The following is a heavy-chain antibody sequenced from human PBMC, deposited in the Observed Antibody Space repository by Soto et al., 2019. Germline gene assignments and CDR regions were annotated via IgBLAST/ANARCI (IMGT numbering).Heavy chain of an antibody. CDR3: ARTHTTVAATRWFDP. V-gene: IGHV1-8*01. J-gene: IGHJ5*02. CDR1: GYTFTSYE. CDR2: MNPNSGNT. D-gene: IGHD6-19*01. Sequence: QVQLVQSGAELKKPGASVKVSCKASGYTFTSYEINWVRQATGQGPEWLGWMNPNSGNTGYAQNFQGRVTMTRDTSISTAYMELSSLRSDDTAVYYCARTHTTVAATRWFDPWGQGTLVTVSS.